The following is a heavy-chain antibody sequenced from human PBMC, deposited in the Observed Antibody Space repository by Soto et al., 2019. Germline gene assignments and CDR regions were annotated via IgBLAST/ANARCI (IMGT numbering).Heavy chain of an antibody. J-gene: IGHJ3*02. V-gene: IGHV5-51*01. CDR3: ASRTIFGVVPESSGAFDI. Sequence: PXESLKISWKGSGYSFTSYWIGWVRQMPGKGLEWMGIIYPGDSDTRYSPSFQGQVTISADKSISTAYLQWSSLKASDTAMYYCASRTIFGVVPESSGAFDIWGQGTMVTVSS. CDR1: GYSFTSYW. CDR2: IYPGDSDT. D-gene: IGHD3-3*01.